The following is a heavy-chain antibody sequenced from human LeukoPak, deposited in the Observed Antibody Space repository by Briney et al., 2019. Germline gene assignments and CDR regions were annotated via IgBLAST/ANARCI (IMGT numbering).Heavy chain of an antibody. J-gene: IGHJ4*02. CDR3: AINGGGDSGYGNFDY. CDR1: GFTFSTYG. V-gene: IGHV3-30*02. D-gene: IGHD5-12*01. Sequence: GGSLRLSCAASGFTFSTYGMHWVRQAPGKGLEWVSFIRYDGNNKYYGDSVKGRFTTSRDNAKNSLYLQMNSLRAEDTALYYCAINGGGDSGYGNFDYWGQGTLVTVSS. CDR2: IRYDGNNK.